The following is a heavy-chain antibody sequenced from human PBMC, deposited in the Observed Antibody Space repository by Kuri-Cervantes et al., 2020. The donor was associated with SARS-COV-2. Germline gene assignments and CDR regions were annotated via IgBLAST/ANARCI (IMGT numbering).Heavy chain of an antibody. CDR3: ARHDYDFWSGSIGWFDP. CDR1: GGSISSSSYY. V-gene: IGHV4-39*01. CDR2: IYYSEST. Sequence: SETLSLTCTVSGGSISSSSYYWGWIRQPPGKGLEWIGSIYYSESTYYNPSLKSRVTISVDTSKNQFSLKLSSVTAADTAVYYCARHDYDFWSGSIGWFDPWGQGTLVTVSS. D-gene: IGHD3-3*01. J-gene: IGHJ5*02.